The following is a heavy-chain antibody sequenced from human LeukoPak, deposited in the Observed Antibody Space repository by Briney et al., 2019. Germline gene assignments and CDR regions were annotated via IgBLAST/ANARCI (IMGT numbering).Heavy chain of an antibody. CDR1: GFTFSDHY. CDR2: IRNKANSYTT. J-gene: IGHJ4*02. CDR3: ARGPAYPYYFDY. V-gene: IGHV3-72*01. Sequence: GGSLRLSCAASGFTFSDHYMDWVRQAPGKGLEWVGRIRNKANSYTTEYAASVKGRFTISRDDSKNSLYLQMNSLKTEDTAVYYCARGPAYPYYFDYWGQGTLVTVSS.